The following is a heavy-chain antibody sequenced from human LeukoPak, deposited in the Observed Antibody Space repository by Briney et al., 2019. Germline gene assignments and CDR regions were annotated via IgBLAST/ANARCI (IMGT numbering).Heavy chain of an antibody. J-gene: IGHJ6*02. V-gene: IGHV3-30*12. Sequence: GGSLRLSCAASGVTFSSYGMHWVRQAPGKGLEGVAVISYDGSNKYYADSVKGRFTISRDNAKNSLYLQMNSLRAEDTAVYYCARGSGYDLYYYYYGMDVWGQGTTVTVSS. CDR2: ISYDGSNK. CDR1: GVTFSSYG. D-gene: IGHD5-12*01. CDR3: ARGSGYDLYYYYYGMDV.